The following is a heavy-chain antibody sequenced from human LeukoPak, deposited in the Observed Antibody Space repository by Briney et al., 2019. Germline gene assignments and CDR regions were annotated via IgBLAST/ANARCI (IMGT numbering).Heavy chain of an antibody. V-gene: IGHV4-34*01. J-gene: IGHJ4*02. CDR1: GGSFSGYY. CDR3: AREAWIQLWFFDY. CDR2: INHSGST. Sequence: SETLSLTCAVYGGSFSGYYWSWIRQPPGKGLEWIGEINHSGSTNYNPSLKSRATISVDTSKNQFSLKLSPVTAADTAVYYCAREAWIQLWFFDYWGQGTLVTVSS. D-gene: IGHD5-18*01.